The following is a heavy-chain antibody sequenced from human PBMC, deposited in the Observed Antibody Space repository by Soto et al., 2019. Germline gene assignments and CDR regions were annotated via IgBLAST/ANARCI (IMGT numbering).Heavy chain of an antibody. J-gene: IGHJ4*02. CDR2: IYYSGST. Sequence: SETLSLTCTVSGGSISSYYWSWIRQPPGKGLEWIGYIYYSGSTNYNPSLKSRVTIPVDTSKNHFSLKMSSVTAADTAVYFCARDRVATIMGGLTYFDSWGQGTLGPVSA. CDR1: GGSISSYY. V-gene: IGHV4-59*01. D-gene: IGHD5-12*01. CDR3: ARDRVATIMGGLTYFDS.